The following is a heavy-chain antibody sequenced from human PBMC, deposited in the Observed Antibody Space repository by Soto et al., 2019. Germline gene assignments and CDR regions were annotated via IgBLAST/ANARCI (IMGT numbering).Heavy chain of an antibody. D-gene: IGHD6-6*01. CDR1: GGSFSTDY. CDR2: INPSGGT. J-gene: IGHJ4*02. CDR3: ARVLAARASRDFDY. V-gene: IGHV4-34*01. Sequence: SETLSLTCAVYGGSFSTDYWSWIRQPPGKGLEWIGEINPSGGTNYNPSLKSRVTISVATPKNQFSLKLSSVTAADTAVYYCARVLAARASRDFDYWGQGTLVTVSS.